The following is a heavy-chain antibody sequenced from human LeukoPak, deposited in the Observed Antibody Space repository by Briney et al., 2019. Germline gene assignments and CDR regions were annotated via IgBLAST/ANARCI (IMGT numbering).Heavy chain of an antibody. CDR3: ARGVEHSVPWFDP. V-gene: IGHV1-69*13. Sequence: SVNVSCKASGRTFSSYAISWVRQAPGQGLEWMGGIIPIFGTANYAQKFQGRVTITADESTSTAYMELSSLRSEDTAVYYCARGVEHSVPWFDPWGQGTLVTVSS. CDR1: GRTFSSYA. D-gene: IGHD1-26*01. J-gene: IGHJ5*02. CDR2: IIPIFGTA.